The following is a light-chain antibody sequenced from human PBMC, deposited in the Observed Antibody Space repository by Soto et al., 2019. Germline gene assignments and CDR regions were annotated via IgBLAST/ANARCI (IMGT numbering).Light chain of an antibody. J-gene: IGLJ1*01. CDR2: DVS. V-gene: IGLV2-14*01. CDR3: SSYTSSSPLV. CDR1: SSDVGGYNY. Sequence: QSVLTQPASVSGSPGHSITLSCTGTSSDVGGYNYVSWYQQHPGKAPKLMIYDVSNRPSEVSNRFSGSKSGNTASLTISGRQAEDEADYYCSSYTSSSPLVFGTGTKLTVL.